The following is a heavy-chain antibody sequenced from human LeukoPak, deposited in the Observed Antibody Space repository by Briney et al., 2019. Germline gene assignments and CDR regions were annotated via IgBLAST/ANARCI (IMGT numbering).Heavy chain of an antibody. CDR2: IGTAGDI. V-gene: IGHV3-13*01. D-gene: IGHD2/OR15-2a*01. Sequence: SGGSLRLSCAASGFTFSNYDMHWVRQATGKGLEWVSGIGTAGDIYYPGSVKGRFTISRENAKNSLYLQMNSLRAGDTAVYYCAKEDVEYRFYDYWGQGTLVTVSS. J-gene: IGHJ4*02. CDR3: AKEDVEYRFYDY. CDR1: GFTFSNYD.